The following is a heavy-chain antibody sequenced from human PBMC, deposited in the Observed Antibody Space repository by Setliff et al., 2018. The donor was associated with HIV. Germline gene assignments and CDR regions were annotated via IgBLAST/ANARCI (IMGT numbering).Heavy chain of an antibody. D-gene: IGHD3-22*01. J-gene: IGHJ3*01. CDR2: IFPADSDT. CDR3: ARHRVDTSMLVVKSPGAFDL. V-gene: IGHV5-51*01. CDR1: GYSFGDYW. Sequence: GESLKISCRGFGYSFGDYWIGWVRQKPRKGLEWMGIIFPADSDTRVSPSFQGQVSISADRSTYAAFLQWTSLKASDTGMYFCARHRVDTSMLVVKSPGAFDLWGQGTLVTVTS.